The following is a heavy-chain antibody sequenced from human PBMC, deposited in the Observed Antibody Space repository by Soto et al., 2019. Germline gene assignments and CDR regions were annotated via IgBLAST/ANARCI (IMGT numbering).Heavy chain of an antibody. CDR1: GDSVSSNRGA. CDR3: ARWDHDYGYLDV. V-gene: IGHV6-1*01. J-gene: IGHJ6*02. Sequence: SQTLSLTCDISGDSVSSNRGAWTWIRQSPSRGLEWLGRTYYRSKWYNEYGISVKSRITINADTCKNQFSLQLNSVTPEDAAVYYCARWDHDYGYLDVWGLGTTVTVSS. D-gene: IGHD4-17*01. CDR2: TYYRSKWYN.